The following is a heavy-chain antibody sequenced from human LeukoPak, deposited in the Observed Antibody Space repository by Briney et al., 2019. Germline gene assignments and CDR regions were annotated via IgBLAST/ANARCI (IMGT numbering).Heavy chain of an antibody. J-gene: IGHJ6*03. CDR1: GGSISSYY. CDR3: ARGPEGRYYYYDMDV. Sequence: PSEPLSLPCTVSGGSISSYYWIWIRQPPGKGLEGFGHIYYSGSPNYNPSLKSRVPISVGTPKNQFSLKLCPVTAPDTAVFYCARGPEGRYYYYDMDVWGKGTTVTVSS. CDR2: IYYSGSP. V-gene: IGHV4-59*01.